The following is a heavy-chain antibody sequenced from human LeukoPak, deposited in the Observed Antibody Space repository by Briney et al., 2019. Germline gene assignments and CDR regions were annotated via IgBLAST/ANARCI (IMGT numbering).Heavy chain of an antibody. V-gene: IGHV4-59*01. J-gene: IGHJ4*02. Sequence: SGTLSLTCTVSGGSIISYYWSWIRQPPGKGLEWIGYIYYSGSTNYNPSLKSRVTISVDTSKNQFSLKLSSVTAADTAVYYCAGRDGYNGVFDYWGQGTLVTVSS. CDR2: IYYSGST. CDR1: GGSIISYY. CDR3: AGRDGYNGVFDY. D-gene: IGHD5-24*01.